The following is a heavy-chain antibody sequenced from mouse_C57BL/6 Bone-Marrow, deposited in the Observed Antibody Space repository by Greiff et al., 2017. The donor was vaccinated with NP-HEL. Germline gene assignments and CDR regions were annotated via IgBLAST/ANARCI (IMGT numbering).Heavy chain of an antibody. CDR3: ASDDGYYADYFDY. V-gene: IGHV1-64*01. J-gene: IGHJ2*01. CDR1: GYTFTSYW. D-gene: IGHD2-3*01. Sequence: QVQLKHPGAELVKPGASVKLSCKASGYTFTSYWMHWVKQRPGQGLEWIGMIHPNSGSTNYNEKFKSKATLTVDKSSSTAYMQLSSLTSEDSAVYYCASDDGYYADYFDYWGQGTTLTVSS. CDR2: IHPNSGST.